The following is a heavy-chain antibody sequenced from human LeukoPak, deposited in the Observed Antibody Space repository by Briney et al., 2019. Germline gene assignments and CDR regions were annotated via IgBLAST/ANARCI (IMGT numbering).Heavy chain of an antibody. Sequence: PGGSLRLCCAASGVTFSTYAMSWVRQTPGKGLEWVSGIDGRGRYAYYRDSVRGRFTISRDNSKKTLDLHMSSLRAEDTAVYYCAKGSSGYYYYFESWGQGTLVTVSS. CDR3: AKGSSGYYYYFES. J-gene: IGHJ4*02. CDR1: GVTFSTYA. V-gene: IGHV3-23*01. CDR2: IDGRGRYA. D-gene: IGHD3-22*01.